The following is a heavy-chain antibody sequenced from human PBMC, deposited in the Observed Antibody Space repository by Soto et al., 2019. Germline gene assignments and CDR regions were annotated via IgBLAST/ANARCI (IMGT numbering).Heavy chain of an antibody. Sequence: SETLSLTWAVYGGSFSGYYWSWIRQPPGKGLEWIGEINHSGSTNYNPSLKSRVTISVDTSKNQFSLKLSSVTAADTAVYYCARGRGRYYYDSSGYNWFDPWGQGTLVTVSS. CDR1: GGSFSGYY. V-gene: IGHV4-34*01. CDR3: ARGRGRYYYDSSGYNWFDP. D-gene: IGHD3-22*01. J-gene: IGHJ5*02. CDR2: INHSGST.